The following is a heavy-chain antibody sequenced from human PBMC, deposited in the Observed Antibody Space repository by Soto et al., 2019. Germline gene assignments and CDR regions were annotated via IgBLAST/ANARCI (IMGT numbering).Heavy chain of an antibody. Sequence: IPLKASGPTLAKPTQTLTLTCTFSGFLLSSSGVGVGWIRQPPGKAPEWLTFIYWDDAKRYSPSLKSRITLTKDTSNNQVAPTLTNMDTVATATYYFARLVVAGITYEVHSWGQGTLLTVSS. J-gene: IGHJ4*02. V-gene: IGHV2-5*02. CDR3: ARLVVAGITYEVHS. CDR2: IYWDDAK. D-gene: IGHD2-15*01. CDR1: GFLLSSSGVG.